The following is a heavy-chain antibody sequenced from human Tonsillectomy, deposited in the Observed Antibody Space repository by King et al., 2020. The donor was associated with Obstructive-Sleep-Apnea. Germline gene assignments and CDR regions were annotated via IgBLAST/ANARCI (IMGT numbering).Heavy chain of an antibody. CDR3: AKAYRLRGWIDY. Sequence: VQLVESGGGFVQPGGSLRLSCAASGFAFCNYAMSWVRQAPGKGLEWVSIIVGRSDDTYYADSVKGRFTISRANSKNLLYLQMQSLRAEDTAIYYCAKAYRLRGWIDYWGQGALVTVSS. J-gene: IGHJ4*02. CDR2: IVGRSDDT. D-gene: IGHD5-18*01. CDR1: GFAFCNYA. V-gene: IGHV3-23*04.